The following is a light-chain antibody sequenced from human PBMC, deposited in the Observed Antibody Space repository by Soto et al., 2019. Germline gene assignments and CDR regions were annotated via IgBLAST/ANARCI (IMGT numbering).Light chain of an antibody. CDR3: QQNNKWPPVT. J-gene: IGKJ4*01. CDR1: QTISND. V-gene: IGKV3-15*01. CDR2: GAS. Sequence: EVVMTQSPATVSVSPGEGVTLSCRASQTISNDLAWYQQKPGQAPRLLIYGASTRATGVPARFSGGGSGTEFTLTISSLQSEDFAFYYCQQNNKWPPVTFCGGTNVDIK.